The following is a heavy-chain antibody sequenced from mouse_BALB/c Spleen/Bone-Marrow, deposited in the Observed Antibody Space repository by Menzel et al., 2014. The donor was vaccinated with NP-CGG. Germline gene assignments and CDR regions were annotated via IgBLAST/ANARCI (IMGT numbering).Heavy chain of an antibody. J-gene: IGHJ3*01. D-gene: IGHD2-3*01. CDR1: GFDFSRYW. V-gene: IGHV4-1*02. CDR3: ARLGYYVWFAY. CDR2: INPGSNTI. Sequence: DVQLEESGGGLVQPGGSLKLSCAASGFDFSRYWMSWVRQAPGKGLEWIGEINPGSNTINYTPSLKDKFIISRDNAKNPLYLQMSKVKSEDTALYYCARLGYYVWFAYGGQGTLVTVSA.